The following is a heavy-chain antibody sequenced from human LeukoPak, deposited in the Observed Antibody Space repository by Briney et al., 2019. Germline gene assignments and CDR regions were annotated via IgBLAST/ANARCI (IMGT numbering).Heavy chain of an antibody. CDR1: VYRFTSYC. CDR2: IFPGDSDT. D-gene: IGHD6-6*01. CDR3: ARTEGCEYV. Sequence: GGSLKISCKGSVYRFTSYCVGGLRQIPGKGLEGMGIIFPGDSDTRYSPSFQGQVTLSADKSLSTAELQWSSLNASDFAMYYCARTEGCEYVWGQGTLVTVSS. V-gene: IGHV5-51*01. J-gene: IGHJ4*02.